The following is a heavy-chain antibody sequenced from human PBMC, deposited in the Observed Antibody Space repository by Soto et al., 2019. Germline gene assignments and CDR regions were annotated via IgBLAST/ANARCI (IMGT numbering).Heavy chain of an antibody. V-gene: IGHV1-18*01. CDR2: ISAYNGNT. D-gene: IGHD5-12*01. CDR3: ARRAYSGYDSGYFDY. CDR1: GYTFTSYG. Sequence: QVQLVQSGAEVKKPGASVKVSCKASGYTFTSYGISWVRQAPGQGLEWMGWISAYNGNTNYAQKLQGRVTMTTDTSTSIAYMELRSLRSDDTAVYYCARRAYSGYDSGYFDYWGQGTLVTVSS. J-gene: IGHJ4*02.